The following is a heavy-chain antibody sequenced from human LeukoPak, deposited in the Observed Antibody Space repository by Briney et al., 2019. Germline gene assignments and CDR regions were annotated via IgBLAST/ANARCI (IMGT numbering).Heavy chain of an antibody. CDR2: IYTSGST. J-gene: IGHJ4*02. V-gene: IGHV4-61*02. Sequence: PSETLSLTCTVSGGSLSSGSYYWSWIRRPAGKGLEWIGRIYTSGSTNYNPSLKSRVTISVDTSKNQFSLKLSSVTAADTAVYYCARDEVSGSSWYETFDYWGQGTLVTVSS. D-gene: IGHD6-13*01. CDR1: GGSLSSGSYY. CDR3: ARDEVSGSSWYETFDY.